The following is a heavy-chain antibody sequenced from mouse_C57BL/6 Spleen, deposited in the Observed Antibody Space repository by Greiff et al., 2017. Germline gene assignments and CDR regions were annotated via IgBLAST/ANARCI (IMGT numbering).Heavy chain of an antibody. CDR2: IYPEDGDT. CDR3: ARETAPYYFDY. J-gene: IGHJ2*01. Sequence: VQLQESGAELVKPGASVKISCKASGYAFSSYWMNWVKQRPGKGLEWIGQIYPEDGDTNYNGKFKGKATLTADKSSSTAYMQLSSLTSEDSAVYFCARETAPYYFDYWGQGTTLTVSS. V-gene: IGHV1-80*01. D-gene: IGHD3-2*01. CDR1: GYAFSSYW.